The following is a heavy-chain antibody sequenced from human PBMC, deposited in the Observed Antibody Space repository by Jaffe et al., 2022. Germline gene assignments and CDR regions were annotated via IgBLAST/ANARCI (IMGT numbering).Heavy chain of an antibody. D-gene: IGHD1-1*01. V-gene: IGHV3-53*02. J-gene: IGHJ3*02. CDR1: GFTVSSNY. CDR3: AREWRIWNPDAFDI. CDR2: IYSGGST. Sequence: EVQLVETGGGLIQPGGSLRLSCAASGFTVSSNYMSWVRQAPGKGLEWVSVIYSGGSTYYADSVKGRFTISRDNSKNTLYLQMNSLRAEDTAVYYCAREWRIWNPDAFDIWGQGTMVTVSS.